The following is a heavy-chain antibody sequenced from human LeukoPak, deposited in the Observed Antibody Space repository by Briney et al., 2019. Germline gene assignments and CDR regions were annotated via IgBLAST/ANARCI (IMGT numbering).Heavy chain of an antibody. J-gene: IGHJ6*03. CDR2: ISSSTTYI. Sequence: PGGSLRLSCAASGLTLSGYTMNWVRQAPGKGLEWVSSISSSTTYIYYADSLKGRFTVSRDNAKNSLYLQMNSLRAEDTAVYYCARVEGGYSYGPYYYYYYMDVWGKGTTVTVSS. CDR3: ARVEGGYSYGPYYYYYYMDV. V-gene: IGHV3-21*01. D-gene: IGHD5-18*01. CDR1: GLTLSGYT.